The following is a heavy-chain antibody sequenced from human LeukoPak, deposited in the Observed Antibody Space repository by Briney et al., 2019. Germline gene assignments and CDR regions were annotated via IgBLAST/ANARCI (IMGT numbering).Heavy chain of an antibody. V-gene: IGHV4-59*06. J-gene: IGHJ3*02. D-gene: IGHD3-10*01. CDR1: GGSISSYY. CDR3: ARGRNYYGSGSPFAFDI. Sequence: SETLSLTCTVSGGSISSYYWSWIRQPPGKGLEWIGYIYYSGSTYYNPSLKSRVTISVDTSKNQFSLKLSSVTAADTAVYYCARGRNYYGSGSPFAFDIWGQGTMVTVSS. CDR2: IYYSGST.